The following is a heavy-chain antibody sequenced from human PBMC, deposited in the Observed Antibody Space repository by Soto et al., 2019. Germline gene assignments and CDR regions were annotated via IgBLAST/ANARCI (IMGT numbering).Heavy chain of an antibody. D-gene: IGHD1-1*01. J-gene: IGHJ4*02. CDR3: ARSRAPGKPSFDY. CDR1: GFTFSSRT. CDR2: ISSLGGSI. Sequence: GGSLRLSCAASGFTFSSRTMNWVRQAPGKGLAWVSSISSLGGSIYYADSVQGRFTISRDNARNSLYLQMNSLRAEDTAVYYCARSRAPGKPSFDYWGQGILVTVSS. V-gene: IGHV3-21*01.